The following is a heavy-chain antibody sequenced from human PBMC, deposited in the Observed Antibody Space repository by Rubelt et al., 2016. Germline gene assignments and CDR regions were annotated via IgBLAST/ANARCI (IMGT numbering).Heavy chain of an antibody. CDR3: ARVYSSGWPDY. Sequence: GRSLRLSCAPSGFIFSNYAMHWVRQAPGKGLEWVAIIWYDGSDKYYSDSVKGRFTISRDNSKNSLYLQMNSLRAEDTAVYYCARVYSSGWPDYWGQGTLVTVSS. CDR1: GFIFSNYA. V-gene: IGHV3-33*01. D-gene: IGHD6-19*01. CDR2: IWYDGSDK. J-gene: IGHJ4*02.